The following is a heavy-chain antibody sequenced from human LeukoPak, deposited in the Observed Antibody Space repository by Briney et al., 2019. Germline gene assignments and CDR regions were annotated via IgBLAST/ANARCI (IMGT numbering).Heavy chain of an antibody. CDR1: GGSFSGYY. J-gene: IGHJ4*02. CDR3: ARGRRWLQGDFDY. D-gene: IGHD5-24*01. V-gene: IGHV4-34*01. Sequence: SETLSLTCAVYGGSFSGYYWSWTRQPPGKGLEWIGEINHSGSTNYNPSLKSRVTISVDTSKNQFSLKLSSVTAADTAVYYCARGRRWLQGDFDYWGQGTLVTVSS. CDR2: INHSGST.